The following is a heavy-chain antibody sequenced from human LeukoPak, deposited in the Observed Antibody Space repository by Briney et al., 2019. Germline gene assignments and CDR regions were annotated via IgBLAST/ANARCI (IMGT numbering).Heavy chain of an antibody. CDR1: GYTFISYG. J-gene: IGHJ6*02. V-gene: IGHV1-18*01. Sequence: ASVKVSCKASGYTFISYGISWVRQAPGQALEWMGWISADNGNTDYAQKVQGRVTMTTDTSTSTAYMELRSLRSDDTAVYYCARDRDSMDVWGQGTTVTVSS. CDR2: ISADNGNT. D-gene: IGHD3-10*01. CDR3: ARDRDSMDV.